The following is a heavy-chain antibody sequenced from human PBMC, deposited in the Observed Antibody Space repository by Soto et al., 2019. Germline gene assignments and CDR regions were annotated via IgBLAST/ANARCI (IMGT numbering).Heavy chain of an antibody. D-gene: IGHD2-21*02. J-gene: IGHJ4*02. Sequence: GSLRLSGSASLFTFGGYAMSWVRQAPGKGLEWVSGITGNAANTVYADSVKGRFTISRDNSKNALYLQLNSLRAEDTAVYFCAKAARDCGGDCYSSYFDSWGQGALVTVSS. V-gene: IGHV3-23*01. CDR3: AKAARDCGGDCYSSYFDS. CDR1: LFTFGGYA. CDR2: ITGNAANT.